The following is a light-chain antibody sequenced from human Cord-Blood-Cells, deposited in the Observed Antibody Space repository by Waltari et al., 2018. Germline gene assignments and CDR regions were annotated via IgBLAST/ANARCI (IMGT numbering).Light chain of an antibody. CDR3: CSYAGSYTF. CDR2: AVS. Sequence: QSALTQPRSVSGFPGPSVTLSCTGTSRDVGGYNYFSWYQQHPVKAPKLMIYAVSKRPSGVPDRFSGSKSGNTASLTISGLQAEDEADYYCCSYAGSYTFFGTGTKVTVL. CDR1: SRDVGGYNY. J-gene: IGLJ1*01. V-gene: IGLV2-11*01.